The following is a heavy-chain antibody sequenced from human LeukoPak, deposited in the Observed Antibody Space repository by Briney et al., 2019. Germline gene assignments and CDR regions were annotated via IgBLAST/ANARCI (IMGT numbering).Heavy chain of an antibody. D-gene: IGHD6-13*01. CDR3: AKDTSSWYSPPGAFDL. CDR2: VYASGGT. CDR1: GGSIISHY. V-gene: IGHV4-4*07. J-gene: IGHJ3*01. Sequence: SETLSLTCTVSGGSIISHYWNWIRQPAGKGLEWIGRVYASGGTTYNPSLKNRVTMSVDTSKNQFSLRLTSVTAADTAVYYCAKDTSSWYSPPGAFDLWGQGTMVTVSS.